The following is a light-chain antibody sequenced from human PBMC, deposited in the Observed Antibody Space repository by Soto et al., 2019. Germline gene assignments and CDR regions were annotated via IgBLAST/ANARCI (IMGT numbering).Light chain of an antibody. CDR2: LNSDGSH. CDR1: SGHSSYV. CDR3: QTWGTAIVV. Sequence: QSVLTQSPSASASLGASVTLTCTLSSGHSSYVIAWHQQQPEKGPRFLMKLNSDGSHNRGDGIPDRFSGSSSGAQRYLTISSLQSDDEADYYCQTWGTAIVVFDGGTQLTVL. J-gene: IGLJ2*01. V-gene: IGLV4-69*01.